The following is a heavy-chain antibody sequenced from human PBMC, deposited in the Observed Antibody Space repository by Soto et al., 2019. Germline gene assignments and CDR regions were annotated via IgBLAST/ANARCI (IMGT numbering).Heavy chain of an antibody. CDR3: AKDLLTMVRGVQTYYHYYGMDV. D-gene: IGHD3-10*01. V-gene: IGHV3-30*18. J-gene: IGHJ6*02. Sequence: GGSLRLSCAASGFTFSSYGMHWVRQAPGKGLEWVAVISYDGSNKYYADSVKGRFTISRDNSKNTLYLQMNSLRAEDTAVYYCAKDLLTMVRGVQTYYHYYGMDVWGQGTTVTVSS. CDR2: ISYDGSNK. CDR1: GFTFSSYG.